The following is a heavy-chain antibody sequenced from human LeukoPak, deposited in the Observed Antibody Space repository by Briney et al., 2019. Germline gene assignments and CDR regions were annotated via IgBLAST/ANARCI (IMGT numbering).Heavy chain of an antibody. CDR3: ARGWDNNDSSGYSA. CDR2: INSDGSWT. D-gene: IGHD3-22*01. CDR1: GTYW. Sequence: GGSLRLSCAASGTYWMHWVRQAPGKGLVWVSHINSDGSWTGYADSVKGRFTISRDNSKNTLYLQMNSLRVEDTALYYCARGWDNNDSSGYSAWGQGTLVTVSA. V-gene: IGHV3-74*01. J-gene: IGHJ4*02.